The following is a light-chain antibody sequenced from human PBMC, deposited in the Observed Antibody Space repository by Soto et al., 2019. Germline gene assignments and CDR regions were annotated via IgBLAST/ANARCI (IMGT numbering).Light chain of an antibody. Sequence: QSALTQPRSVSGSPGQSVTISCTGTSSDVGGYNYVSWYQQHPGKAPKVMIYDVSERPSGVPDRFSGYKSGNTASLTISGLQAEDEADYYCCSYAGSPRYVFGAGTKRTVL. V-gene: IGLV2-11*01. CDR2: DVS. J-gene: IGLJ1*01. CDR1: SSDVGGYNY. CDR3: CSYAGSPRYV.